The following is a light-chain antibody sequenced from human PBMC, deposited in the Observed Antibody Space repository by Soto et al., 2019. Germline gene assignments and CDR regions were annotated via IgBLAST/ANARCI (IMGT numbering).Light chain of an antibody. CDR2: GAS. J-gene: IGKJ3*01. V-gene: IGKV3-20*01. Sequence: DIVLTQSPGTLSLSPGERATLSCRASQSVSSSYLAWYQQKPGQAPRLLIYGASSRATGIPDRFSGSGSGTDFTLTISRLEPEDFAVYYCQQYGSSPFTFGPGTKVDIQ. CDR1: QSVSSSY. CDR3: QQYGSSPFT.